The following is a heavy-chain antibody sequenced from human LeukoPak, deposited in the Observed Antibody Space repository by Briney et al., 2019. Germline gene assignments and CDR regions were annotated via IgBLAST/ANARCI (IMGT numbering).Heavy chain of an antibody. D-gene: IGHD3-22*01. CDR3: ARGLDSSGYYYIS. V-gene: IGHV1-69*04. CDR2: IIPILGIA. J-gene: IGHJ4*02. Sequence: SVKVSCKASGGTFSSYAISWVRQAPGQGLEWMGRIIPILGIANYAQEFQGRVTITADKSTSTAYMELSSLRSEDTAVYYCARGLDSSGYYYISWGQGTLVTVSS. CDR1: GGTFSSYA.